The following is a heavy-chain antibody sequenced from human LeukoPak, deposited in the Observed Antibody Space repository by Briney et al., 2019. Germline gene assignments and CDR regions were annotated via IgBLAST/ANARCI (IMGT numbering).Heavy chain of an antibody. D-gene: IGHD6-13*01. J-gene: IGHJ6*03. Sequence: SVNVSCKASGGTFSNYAISWVRQAPGQGLEWMGGIIPIFGTANYAQKFQGRVNITADKSTNTAYMELSSLRSEDTAVYYCARGADLDSSWLYYYSMDVWGKGTTVTVSS. CDR1: GGTFSNYA. CDR2: IIPIFGTA. CDR3: ARGADLDSSWLYYYSMDV. V-gene: IGHV1-69*06.